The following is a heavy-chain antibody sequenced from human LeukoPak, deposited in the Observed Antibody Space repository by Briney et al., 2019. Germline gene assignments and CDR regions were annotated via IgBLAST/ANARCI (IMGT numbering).Heavy chain of an antibody. D-gene: IGHD2-2*01. CDR1: GGSISSSSYY. CDR2: IYYSGST. CDR3: ARASPQYCSSTSCRSRGGDAFDI. Sequence: SETLSLTCTVSGGSISSSSYYWGWIRQPPGKGLEWIGCIYYSGSTYCNPSLKSRVTISVDASKNQFSLKLSSVTAADTAVYYCARASPQYCSSTSCRSRGGDAFDIWGQGTMVTVSS. J-gene: IGHJ3*02. V-gene: IGHV4-39*07.